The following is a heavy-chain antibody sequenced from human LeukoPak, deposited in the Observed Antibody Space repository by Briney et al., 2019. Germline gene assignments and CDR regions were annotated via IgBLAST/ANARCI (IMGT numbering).Heavy chain of an antibody. CDR3: ARHYYGSGRPSSRSQSDDY. CDR2: INHSGST. J-gene: IGHJ4*02. V-gene: IGHV4-39*07. CDR1: GGSISSGDYY. Sequence: SETLSLTCTVSGGSISSGDYYWSWIRQPPGKGLEWIGEINHSGSTNYNPSLKSRVTISVDTSKNQFSLKLSSVTAADTAVYYCARHYYGSGRPSSRSQSDDYRGQGTLVTVSS. D-gene: IGHD3-10*01.